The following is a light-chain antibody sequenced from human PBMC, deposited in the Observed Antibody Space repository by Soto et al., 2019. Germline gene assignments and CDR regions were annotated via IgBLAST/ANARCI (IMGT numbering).Light chain of an antibody. Sequence: DIQMTQLPSSMSASVGDRVTITCRASQGISRWLAWYHQKPGKAPNLLIYSASTLHSGVPSRFSGSGSWTDFTLTISSLQPADFGTYYCQQANCLSLTFGPGTKVDMK. J-gene: IGKJ3*01. CDR3: QQANCLSLT. V-gene: IGKV1-12*01. CDR1: QGISRW. CDR2: SAS.